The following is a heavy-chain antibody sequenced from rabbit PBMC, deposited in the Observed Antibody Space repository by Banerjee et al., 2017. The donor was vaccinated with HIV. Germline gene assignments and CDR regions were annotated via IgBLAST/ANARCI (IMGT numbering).Heavy chain of an antibody. CDR1: GFSFSSGYD. Sequence: QEQLVESGGGLVQPEGSLTLTCTASGFSFSSGYDMCWVRQAPGKGLEWIACIYAGKGSTDYASWAKGRFTISKASSTTVTLQMTSLTAADAATYFCARDDYGFNLWGPGTLVTVS. V-gene: IGHV1S45*01. J-gene: IGHJ4*01. D-gene: IGHD2-1*01. CDR3: ARDDYGFNL. CDR2: IYAGKGST.